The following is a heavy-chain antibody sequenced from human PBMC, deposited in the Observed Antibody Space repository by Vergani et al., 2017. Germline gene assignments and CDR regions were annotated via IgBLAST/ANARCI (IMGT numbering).Heavy chain of an antibody. CDR2: IYYSGST. J-gene: IGHJ3*02. CDR3: ARDGGSYHHDAFDI. CDR1: GGSISSYY. Sequence: QVQLQESGPGLVKPSETLSLTCTVSGGSISSYYWSWIRQPPGKGLEWIGYIYYSGSTNYNPSLKSRVTISVDTSKNQFSLKLSSVTAADTAVYYCARDGGSYHHDAFDIWGQGTMVTVSS. D-gene: IGHD1-26*01. V-gene: IGHV4-59*01.